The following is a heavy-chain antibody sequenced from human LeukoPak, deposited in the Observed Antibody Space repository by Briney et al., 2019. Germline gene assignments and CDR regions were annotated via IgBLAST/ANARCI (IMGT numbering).Heavy chain of an antibody. CDR1: GGTFSSYA. Sequence: GASVKVSCKAAGGTFSSYAISWVRQAPGQGLEWMGGNIPIFGTAKYAQKFQRRVTITADELTRTAYMELSSLRSEDTAVYYCARAPSLVVTASPWLGWFDPWGQGTLVTVSS. D-gene: IGHD2-21*02. V-gene: IGHV1-69*13. J-gene: IGHJ5*02. CDR3: ARAPSLVVTASPWLGWFDP. CDR2: NIPIFGTA.